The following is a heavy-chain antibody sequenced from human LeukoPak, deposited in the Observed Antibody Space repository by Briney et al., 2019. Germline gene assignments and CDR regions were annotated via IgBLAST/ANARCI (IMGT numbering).Heavy chain of an antibody. Sequence: AAPVKVSCKASGYTFTSYAMHWVRQAPGQRLEWMGWINAGNGNTKYSQKFQGRVTITRDTSASTAYMELSSLRSEDTAVYYCARDFCSGGSCYRYFQHWGQGTLVTVSS. D-gene: IGHD2-15*01. CDR2: INAGNGNT. V-gene: IGHV1-3*01. CDR1: GYTFTSYA. CDR3: ARDFCSGGSCYRYFQH. J-gene: IGHJ1*01.